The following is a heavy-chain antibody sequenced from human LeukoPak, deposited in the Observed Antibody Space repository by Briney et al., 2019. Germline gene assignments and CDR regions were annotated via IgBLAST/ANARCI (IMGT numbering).Heavy chain of an antibody. CDR3: AREAAAAGENYFDY. Sequence: GASVKVSCKASGYTFTDYYLHWVRQAPGQGLEWMGWINPNSGGTNYAQKFQGRVTMTRDTSISTAYMELSRLRSDDTAVYYCAREAAAAGENYFDYWGQGTLVTVSS. D-gene: IGHD6-13*01. CDR1: GYTFTDYY. J-gene: IGHJ4*02. V-gene: IGHV1-2*02. CDR2: INPNSGGT.